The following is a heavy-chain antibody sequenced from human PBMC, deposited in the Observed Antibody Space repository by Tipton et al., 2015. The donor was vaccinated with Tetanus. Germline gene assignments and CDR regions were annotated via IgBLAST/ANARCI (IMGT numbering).Heavy chain of an antibody. V-gene: IGHV3-73*01. Sequence: SGFSFSGSVMHWVRQAPGKGLEWVARIRSKADNYAPTYAASVQGRFTISRDDSQRTTYLQMDSLRTEDTALYHCARGDSSGWYTRHWFDPWGQGTLVTVSS. CDR1: GFSFSGSV. D-gene: IGHD6-19*01. J-gene: IGHJ5*02. CDR2: IRSKADNYAP. CDR3: ARGDSSGWYTRHWFDP.